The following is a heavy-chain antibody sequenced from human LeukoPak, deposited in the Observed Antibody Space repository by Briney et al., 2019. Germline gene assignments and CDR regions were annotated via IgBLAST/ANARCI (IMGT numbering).Heavy chain of an antibody. V-gene: IGHV3-11*04. CDR1: GGSFSGYY. D-gene: IGHD4-17*01. J-gene: IGHJ4*02. CDR2: ISSSSSTI. CDR3: ARDRYYGDYIGY. Sequence: LSLTCAVYGGSFSGYYWSWIRQPPGKGLEWVSYISSSSSTIYYADSVKGRFTISRDNAKNSLYLQMNSLRDEDTAVYYCARDRYYGDYIGYWGQGTLVTVSS.